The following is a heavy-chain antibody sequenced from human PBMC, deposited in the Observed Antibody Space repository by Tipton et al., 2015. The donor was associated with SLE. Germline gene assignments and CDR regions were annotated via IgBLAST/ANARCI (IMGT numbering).Heavy chain of an antibody. V-gene: IGHV4-34*01. Sequence: LGLSCAVYGGSFSGYYWSWIRQSPGKGLEWIGEINHSGITTYNTSLKSRVTISVDTSKNQFSLKVMSVTAADTAVYYCAREARRTWRAFDVWGQGTLVTVSS. CDR2: INHSGIT. CDR3: AREARRTWRAFDV. CDR1: GGSFSGYY. J-gene: IGHJ3*01.